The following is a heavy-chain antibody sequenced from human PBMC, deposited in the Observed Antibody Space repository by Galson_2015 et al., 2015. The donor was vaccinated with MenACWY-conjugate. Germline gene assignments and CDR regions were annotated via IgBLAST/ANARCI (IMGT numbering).Heavy chain of an antibody. Sequence: QSGAEVKKPGESLTISFPGSGYIFTDYWIGWVRQMPGKGLEWMGAIFPADSNTKVSPSFQGQVTISADRSINTAYLQWSSLKASDTAMYYCASQRGGNWGKIFWGQGTLVTISS. CDR2: IFPADSNT. CDR1: GYIFTDYW. V-gene: IGHV5-51*01. D-gene: IGHD7-27*01. J-gene: IGHJ4*02. CDR3: ASQRGGNWGKIF.